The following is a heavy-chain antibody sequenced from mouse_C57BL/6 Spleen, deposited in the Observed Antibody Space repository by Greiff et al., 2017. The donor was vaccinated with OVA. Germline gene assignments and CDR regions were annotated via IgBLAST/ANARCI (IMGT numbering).Heavy chain of an antibody. Sequence: DVQLVEFGGGLVKPGGSLKLSCAASGFTFSDYGMHRVRPAPGKGLEWVAYICSGSSTIYYADPVKGRFTISRDNAKNTLFLQMTRVRAEDTAMYCCARPTGSAMDYWGQGTSVTVSS. V-gene: IGHV5-17*01. CDR1: GFTFSDYG. CDR2: ICSGSSTI. D-gene: IGHD4-1*01. CDR3: ARPTGSAMDY. J-gene: IGHJ4*01.